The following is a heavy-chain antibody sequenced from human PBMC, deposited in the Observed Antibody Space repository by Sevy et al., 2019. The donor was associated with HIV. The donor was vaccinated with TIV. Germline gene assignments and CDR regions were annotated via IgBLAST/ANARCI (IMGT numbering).Heavy chain of an antibody. V-gene: IGHV4-59*01. Sequence: GSLRLSCTVSGGSISSYYWSWIRQPPGKGLEWIGYIYYSGSTNYNPSLKSRVTISVDTSKNQFSLKLSSVTAADTAVYSCARVGTPLRLEWLLYEHNWFDPWGQGTLVTVSS. CDR3: ARVGTPLRLEWLLYEHNWFDP. D-gene: IGHD3-3*01. J-gene: IGHJ5*02. CDR1: GGSISSYY. CDR2: IYYSGST.